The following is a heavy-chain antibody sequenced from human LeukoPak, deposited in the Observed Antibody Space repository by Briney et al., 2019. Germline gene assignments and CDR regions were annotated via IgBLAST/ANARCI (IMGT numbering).Heavy chain of an antibody. V-gene: IGHV3-21*01. J-gene: IGHJ5*02. CDR2: ISSTSAYI. CDR3: VRGGESTWS. D-gene: IGHD2-15*01. Sequence: PGGSLRLSCAGSGFALKSYSLTWVRQAPGKGLEWVSSISSTSAYIHYADSVKGRFTISRDDAKNTLYLQMNSLRAEDTAVYYCVRGGESTWSWGQGTLVTVSS. CDR1: GFALKSYS.